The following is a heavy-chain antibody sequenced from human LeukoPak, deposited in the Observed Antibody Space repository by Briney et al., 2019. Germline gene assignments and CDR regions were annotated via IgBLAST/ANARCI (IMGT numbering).Heavy chain of an antibody. V-gene: IGHV1-18*01. CDR2: ASGYNGNT. CDR1: GYTFTNHA. D-gene: IGHD4-17*01. CDR3: ARGVSVTTPYLDS. J-gene: IGHJ4*02. Sequence: ASGKVSCKASGYTFTNHAIHWVRRAPGQGLEWLGRASGYNGNTKYPQKFQGRVTMTTDTSTSTAYMELMSLRYDDSAVYYCARGVSVTTPYLDSWGQGTLVTVSS.